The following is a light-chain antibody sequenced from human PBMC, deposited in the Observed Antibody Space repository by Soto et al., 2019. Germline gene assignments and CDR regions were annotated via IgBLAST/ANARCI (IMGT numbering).Light chain of an antibody. CDR3: KQYNSYLLT. V-gene: IGKV1-5*01. Sequence: DIQMTQSPSTLSASVGDRVTITCRASQSISRSLAWYQQKPGKAPNLLIYDASSLESGVPSRFSGSGFGTEFTLTISSLQPDDFATYYCKQYNSYLLTFGPGTTVDIK. CDR1: QSISRS. J-gene: IGKJ3*01. CDR2: DAS.